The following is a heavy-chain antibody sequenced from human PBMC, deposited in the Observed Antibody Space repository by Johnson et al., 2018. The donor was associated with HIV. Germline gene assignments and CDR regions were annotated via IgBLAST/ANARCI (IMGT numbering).Heavy chain of an antibody. J-gene: IGHJ3*02. Sequence: VQLVESGGGVVQPGGSLRLSCAASGFTFTNYAMSWVRQAPGKGLEWVSRIVISGDSTYYADSVKGRFTISRDNSKNTLYLQMNSLRAEDTAVYYCAKGDGYNYAFDIWGQGTMVTVSS. V-gene: IGHV3-23*04. CDR3: AKGDGYNYAFDI. CDR2: IVISGDST. D-gene: IGHD5-24*01. CDR1: GFTFTNYA.